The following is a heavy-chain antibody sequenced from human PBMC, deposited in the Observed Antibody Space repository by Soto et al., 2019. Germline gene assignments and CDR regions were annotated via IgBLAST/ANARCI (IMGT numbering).Heavy chain of an antibody. CDR3: ARDFSYYDSSGYVHSVFDF. J-gene: IGHJ3*01. CDR2: IIPIFGTA. CDR1: GGTFSSYA. D-gene: IGHD3-22*01. Sequence: SVKVSCKASGGTFSSYAISWVRQAPGQGLEWMGGIIPIFGTANYAQKFQGRVTITADESTSTAYMELSSLRSEDTAVYYCARDFSYYDSSGYVHSVFDFWGQGTSVIVSS. V-gene: IGHV1-69*13.